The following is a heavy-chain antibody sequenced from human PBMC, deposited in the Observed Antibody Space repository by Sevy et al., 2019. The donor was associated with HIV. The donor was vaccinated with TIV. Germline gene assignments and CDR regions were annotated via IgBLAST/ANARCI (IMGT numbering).Heavy chain of an antibody. J-gene: IGHJ4*02. D-gene: IGHD5-12*01. V-gene: IGHV3-49*03. CDR3: SRALATLLTPEYYFDY. CDR2: MRRNSYEAYGGTT. Sequence: GGSLRLSCTASGFTFGDYAMSWFRQAPGKGLEWVASMRRNSYEAYGGTTEYAASVKGRFTISRDDSKSIAYLQMNSLKTEDTAVYYCSRALATLLTPEYYFDYWGQGTLVTVSS. CDR1: GFTFGDYA.